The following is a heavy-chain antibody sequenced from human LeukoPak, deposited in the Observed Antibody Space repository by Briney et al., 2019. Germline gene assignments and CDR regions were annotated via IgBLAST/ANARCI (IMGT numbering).Heavy chain of an antibody. V-gene: IGHV4-4*02. CDR2: VHLHGRT. Sequence: PSGTLSLTCSDPGGSISSTTWWTWVRQPPGGGLEWIGEVHLHGRTHYSPSLESRVTMSVDMSENHLSLKLTSVTAADTAVYYCAREGGFYRPLDYSGPGTLVIVSS. CDR3: AREGGFYRPLDY. J-gene: IGHJ4*02. CDR1: GGSISSTTW. D-gene: IGHD2/OR15-2a*01.